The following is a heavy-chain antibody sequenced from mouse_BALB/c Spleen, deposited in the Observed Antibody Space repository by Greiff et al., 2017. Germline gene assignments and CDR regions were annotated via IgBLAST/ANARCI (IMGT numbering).Heavy chain of an antibody. CDR2: ISTYYGNT. J-gene: IGHJ4*01. V-gene: IGHV1-67*01. CDR3: ARSGLRGAMDY. D-gene: IGHD2-2*01. CDR1: GYTFTDYA. Sequence: VQLVESGPELVRPGVSVKISCKGSGYTFTDYAMHWVKQSHAKSLEWIGVISTYYGNTNYNQKFKGKATMTVDKSSSTAYMELARLTSEDSAIYYCARSGLRGAMDYWGQGTSVTVSS.